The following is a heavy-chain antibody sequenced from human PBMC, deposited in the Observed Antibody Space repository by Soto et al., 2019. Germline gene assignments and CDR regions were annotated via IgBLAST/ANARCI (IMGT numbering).Heavy chain of an antibody. D-gene: IGHD1-1*01. CDR1: GFTFSSYA. CDR3: ARDRNPVTERLFDY. CDR2: ISHDGNEK. V-gene: IGHV3-30-3*01. Sequence: GGSLRLSCAASGFTFSSYAMHWVRQAPGKGLEWVAIISHDGNEKFYAHSVKGRFTVSRDNSKNTLYLQMNSLRAEDTAFYYCARDRNPVTERLFDYWGQGTLVTVS. J-gene: IGHJ4*02.